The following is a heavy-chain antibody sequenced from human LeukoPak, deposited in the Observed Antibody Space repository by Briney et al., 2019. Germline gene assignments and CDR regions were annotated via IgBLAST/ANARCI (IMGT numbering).Heavy chain of an antibody. CDR1: GFTFSSYW. Sequence: GGSLRLSCAASGFTFSSYWMSWVRQAPGKGLEWLANIKQDGSEKYYVDSVKGRFTISRDNAKNSLYLQMNSLRAEDTAVYYCTRDYYDSSGYYYGGDWGQGTLVTVSS. D-gene: IGHD3-22*01. CDR3: TRDYYDSSGYYYGGD. V-gene: IGHV3-7*03. J-gene: IGHJ4*02. CDR2: IKQDGSEK.